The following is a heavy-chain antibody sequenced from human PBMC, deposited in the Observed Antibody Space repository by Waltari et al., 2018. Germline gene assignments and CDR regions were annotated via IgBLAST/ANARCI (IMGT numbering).Heavy chain of an antibody. J-gene: IGHJ3*02. CDR1: GFTFSSYA. CDR3: AKDRGPYGEDAFDI. D-gene: IGHD4-17*01. CDR2: ISYDGSNK. Sequence: QVQLVESGGGVVQPGRSLRLSCAASGFTFSSYAMHWIRQAPGKGLEWVAVISYDGSNKYYSDSVKGLFTISRDNSKNTLYLQMNILRAEDTAVYYCAKDRGPYGEDAFDIWGQGTMVTVSS. V-gene: IGHV3-30-3*01.